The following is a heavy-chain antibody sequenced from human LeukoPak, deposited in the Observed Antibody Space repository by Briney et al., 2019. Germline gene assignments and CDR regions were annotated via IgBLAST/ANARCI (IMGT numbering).Heavy chain of an antibody. V-gene: IGHV1-8*02. D-gene: IGHD6-19*01. CDR3: ASFLGIAVAGDY. CDR1: GYTFTGSY. Sequence: ASVKVSCKASGYTFTGSYMHWVRQATGQGLEWMGWMNPNSGNTGYAQKFQGRVTMTRNTSISTAYMELSSLRSEDTAVYYCASFLGIAVAGDYWGQGTLVTVSS. J-gene: IGHJ4*02. CDR2: MNPNSGNT.